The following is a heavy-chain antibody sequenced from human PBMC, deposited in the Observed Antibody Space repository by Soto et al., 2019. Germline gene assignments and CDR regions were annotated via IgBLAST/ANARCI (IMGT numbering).Heavy chain of an antibody. V-gene: IGHV4-34*01. Sequence: SETLSLTCAVYGESFSGYYWSWIRQPPGKGLEWIGEINHSGSTNYNPSLKSRVTISVDTSKNQFSLKLSSVTAADTAVYYCARGPWARYAGYSSSWYKLDPWGQGTLVTVSS. CDR1: GESFSGYY. CDR3: ARGPWARYAGYSSSWYKLDP. D-gene: IGHD6-13*01. J-gene: IGHJ5*02. CDR2: INHSGST.